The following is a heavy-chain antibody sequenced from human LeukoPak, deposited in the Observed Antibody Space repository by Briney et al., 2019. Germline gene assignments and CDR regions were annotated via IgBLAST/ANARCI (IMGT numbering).Heavy chain of an antibody. CDR3: ARAPKQQWLAAYYFDF. Sequence: ASVKVSCKASVYTFTNYAITWVRQAPRQGLEWMGEINSYIGDTNYAQLFQGRVNMTTDTPMSTAFMELRSLRSDDTALYYCARAPKQQWLAAYYFDFWGQGTLVTVSS. D-gene: IGHD6-19*01. V-gene: IGHV1-18*01. CDR2: INSYIGDT. J-gene: IGHJ4*02. CDR1: VYTFTNYA.